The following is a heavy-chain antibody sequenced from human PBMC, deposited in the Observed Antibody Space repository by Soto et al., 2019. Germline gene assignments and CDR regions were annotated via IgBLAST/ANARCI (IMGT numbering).Heavy chain of an antibody. V-gene: IGHV3-23*01. J-gene: IGHJ5*02. D-gene: IGHD3-16*02. CDR1: GFIFSDYA. CDR2: IGGSGGDT. CDR3: AKDGRLKSPRSWSSFFA. Sequence: EVQLLESGGGLVQRGGSLRLSCVASGFIFSDYAMSWVRQAPGRGLEWVSTIGGSGGDTYYVDSARGRFTISRDNSKNTLYLQLNSLRVEDTASYYCAKDGRLKSPRSWSSFFAWGQGTMVTVSS.